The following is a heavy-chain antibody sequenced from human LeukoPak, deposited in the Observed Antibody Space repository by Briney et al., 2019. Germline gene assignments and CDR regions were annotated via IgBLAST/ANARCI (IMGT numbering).Heavy chain of an antibody. J-gene: IGHJ3*02. CDR3: AREMRLPHNEILIDRRAFDI. Sequence: GGSLRLSCAASGFDFSIFALHWVRQVPGKGLEWVATISHNAHFTNYADSVKGRFTVSRDNSKNMLHLQMDSLRAKETAVYYCAREMRLPHNEILIDRRAFDIWGQGTMVTVSS. CDR2: ISHNAHFT. D-gene: IGHD3-9*01. CDR1: GFDFSIFA. V-gene: IGHV3-30*04.